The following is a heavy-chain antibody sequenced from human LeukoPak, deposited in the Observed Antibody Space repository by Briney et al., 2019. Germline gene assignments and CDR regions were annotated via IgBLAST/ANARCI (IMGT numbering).Heavy chain of an antibody. CDR1: GFTFSDYD. Sequence: GGSLRLSCSASGFTFSDYDMNWVRQAPGKGLEWVSSISSSSSYIYYADSVKGRFTISRDNAKNSLYLQMNSLRAEDTAVYYCARDSVVATITPYYFDYWGQGTLVTVSS. CDR3: ARDSVVATITPYYFDY. V-gene: IGHV3-21*01. D-gene: IGHD5-12*01. CDR2: ISSSSSYI. J-gene: IGHJ4*02.